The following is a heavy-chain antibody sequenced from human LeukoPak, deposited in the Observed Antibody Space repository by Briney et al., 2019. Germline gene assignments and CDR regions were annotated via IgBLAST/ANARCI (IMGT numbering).Heavy chain of an antibody. CDR2: INHSGST. CDR3: ARVGVPTYWFDP. CDR1: GGSFSGYY. D-gene: IGHD2-8*01. Sequence: NASETLSLTCAVYGGSFSGYYWSWIRQPPGKGLEWIGEINHSGSTNYNPSLKSRVTISVDTSKSQFSLKLSSVTAADTAVYYCARVGVPTYWFDPWGQGTLVIVSS. J-gene: IGHJ5*02. V-gene: IGHV4-34*01.